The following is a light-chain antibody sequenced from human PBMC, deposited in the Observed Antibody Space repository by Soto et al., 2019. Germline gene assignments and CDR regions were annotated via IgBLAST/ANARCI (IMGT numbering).Light chain of an antibody. CDR3: CSPVSTSTYV. V-gene: IGLV2-23*02. J-gene: IGLJ1*01. Sequence: QSVLTQPASLSGSPGQSITISCTGSGSDVGGYNFVSWYQQHPGKVPRLMIYEVTERPSGVSNRFSGSRSGNTASLTISGLQAEDEADYYCCSPVSTSTYVFGTGTKVTVL. CDR1: GSDVGGYNF. CDR2: EVT.